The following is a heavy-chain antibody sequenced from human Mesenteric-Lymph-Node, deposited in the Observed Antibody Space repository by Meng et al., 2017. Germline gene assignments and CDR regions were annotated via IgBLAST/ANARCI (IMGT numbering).Heavy chain of an antibody. D-gene: IGHD4-17*01. CDR1: GGTFSSYA. J-gene: IGHJ5*02. CDR2: IIPIFGTA. Sequence: SVKVSCKASGGTFSSYAISWVRQAPGQGLEWMGGIIPIFGTANYAQKFQGRVTITADESTSTAYMELSSLRSEDTAVYYCARAPAHYGDYGDTGDWFDPWGQGTLVTVSS. CDR3: ARAPAHYGDYGDTGDWFDP. V-gene: IGHV1-69*13.